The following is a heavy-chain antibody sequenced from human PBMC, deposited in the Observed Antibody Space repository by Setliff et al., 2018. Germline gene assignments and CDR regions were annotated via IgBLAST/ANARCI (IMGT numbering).Heavy chain of an antibody. D-gene: IGHD3-16*02. CDR1: GYTFTSYG. CDR3: ARDRLRLGELSLWRY. Sequence: GASVKVSCKASGYTFTSYGISWVRQAPGQGLEWMAWISAYNGDTNYAQKLQGRVTMTTDTSTSTAYMELRSLRSDDTAVYYCARDRLRLGELSLWRYWGQGTLVTVSS. J-gene: IGHJ4*02. CDR2: ISAYNGDT. V-gene: IGHV1-18*01.